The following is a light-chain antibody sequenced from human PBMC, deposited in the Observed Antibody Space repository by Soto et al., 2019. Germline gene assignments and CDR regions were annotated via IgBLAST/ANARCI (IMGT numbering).Light chain of an antibody. J-gene: IGKJ5*01. V-gene: IGKV3-11*01. CDR1: QSVSGY. CDR3: QQRYNWPIN. CDR2: ADS. Sequence: EIVLTQSPATLSLSPWETATLSCRASQSVSGYIGWYQQKPGQAPRLLIYADSNRATGIPARFSGSGSGTDFTLTISSLEPEDFSVYYCQQRYNWPINFGQGTRLEIK.